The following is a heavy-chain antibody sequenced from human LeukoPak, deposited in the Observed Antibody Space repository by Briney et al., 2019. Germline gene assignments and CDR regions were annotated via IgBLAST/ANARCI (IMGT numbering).Heavy chain of an antibody. J-gene: IGHJ4*02. CDR2: ISYDGSDK. CDR1: GFTFSSYA. Sequence: HPGRSLRLSCAASGFTFSSYAMYWVRQAPGKGLEWVAVISYDGSDKFYADSVKGRFTISRDSSKNTLYLQMNSLRPEDTAVYYCARARPSMWIDYWGQGTLVTVSS. CDR3: ARARPSMWIDY. V-gene: IGHV3-30*04. D-gene: IGHD5-12*01.